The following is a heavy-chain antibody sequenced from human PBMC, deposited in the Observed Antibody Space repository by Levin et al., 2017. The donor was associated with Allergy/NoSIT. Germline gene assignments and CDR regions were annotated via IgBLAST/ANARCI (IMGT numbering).Heavy chain of an antibody. CDR3: ARTPPGDSSGYIVYYFDY. CDR2: ISYDGSNK. Sequence: GGSLRLSCAASGFTFSSYAMHWVRQAPGKGLEWVAVISYDGSNKYYADSVKGRFTISRDNSKNTLYLQMNSLRAEDTAVYYCARTPPGDSSGYIVYYFDYWGQGTLVTVSS. V-gene: IGHV3-30-3*01. D-gene: IGHD3-22*01. J-gene: IGHJ4*02. CDR1: GFTFSSYA.